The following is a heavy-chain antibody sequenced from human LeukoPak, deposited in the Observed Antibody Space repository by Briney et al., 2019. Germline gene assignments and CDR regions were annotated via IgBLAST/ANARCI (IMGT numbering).Heavy chain of an antibody. CDR1: GFTFSKNG. CDR2: ISGNAGTT. J-gene: IGHJ4*02. Sequence: GGALRLSCAASGFTFSKNGMTWVRQAPGKGLEWVSFISGNAGTTYYADSVKGRFTISRDNSKNTLFLQMNSVRAEDTAVYYCGKVGLSWGFGDYWGQGTLVTVSS. CDR3: GKVGLSWGFGDY. D-gene: IGHD2-8*02. V-gene: IGHV3-23*01.